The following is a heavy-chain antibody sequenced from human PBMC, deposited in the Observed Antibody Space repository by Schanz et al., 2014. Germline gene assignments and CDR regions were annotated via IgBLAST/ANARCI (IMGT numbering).Heavy chain of an antibody. CDR1: SSTFSSYT. D-gene: IGHD3-10*01. Sequence: QVQLVQSGAEVKKPASSVKVSCKASSSTFSSYTISWVRQARGQGLERVGRFIPILDVGNYAQQFQGRVTMTRDTSTSTVYMEMSSLRSEDTAVYYCARSRGEVDRGVIDGANHYYYGMDVWGQGTTVTVSS. V-gene: IGHV1-69*02. J-gene: IGHJ6*02. CDR3: ARSRGEVDRGVIDGANHYYYGMDV. CDR2: FIPILDVG.